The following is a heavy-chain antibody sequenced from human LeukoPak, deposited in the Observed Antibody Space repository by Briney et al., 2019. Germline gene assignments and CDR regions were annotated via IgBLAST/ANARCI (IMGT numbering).Heavy chain of an antibody. Sequence: GGSLRLSCAASGFTFSTYAMTWVRQAPGKGLEWVSSITGSGDGTSAADSVTGRFSISRDNSRSTLYLQMNSLRVEDTAVYYCAKAGLVRGGALDSWGQGTLVTVSS. V-gene: IGHV3-23*01. CDR1: GFTFSTYA. D-gene: IGHD4/OR15-4a*01. CDR2: ITGSGDGT. J-gene: IGHJ4*02. CDR3: AKAGLVRGGALDS.